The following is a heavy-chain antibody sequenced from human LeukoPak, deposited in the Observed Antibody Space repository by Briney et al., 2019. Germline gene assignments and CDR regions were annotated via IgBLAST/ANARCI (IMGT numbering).Heavy chain of an antibody. CDR3: ARVSIAAAAMTD. J-gene: IGHJ4*02. V-gene: IGHV1-2*02. Sequence: ASVKVSCKASGYTFTGYYMHWVRQAPGQGLEWMGWINPNSGGTNYAQKFQGRVTMTRDTSISTAYMELSRLRSDDTAVYYCARVSIAAAAMTDWGQGTLVTVSS. CDR2: INPNSGGT. CDR1: GYTFTGYY. D-gene: IGHD6-13*01.